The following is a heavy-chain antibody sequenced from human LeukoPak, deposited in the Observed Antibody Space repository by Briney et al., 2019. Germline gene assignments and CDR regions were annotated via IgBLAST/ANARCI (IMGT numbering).Heavy chain of an antibody. V-gene: IGHV1-2*02. CDR1: GYTFTDYY. CDR2: INPNSGGT. Sequence: ASVTLSCKASGYTFTDYYMHWVRQAPGQGLEWMGWINPNSGGTNYAQKFQGRVTMTTDTSISTAYMKVSRLRSDDTAVYYCARVRIGQQLDKYYYYAMDVWGQGTTVTVSS. CDR3: ARVRIGQQLDKYYYYAMDV. J-gene: IGHJ6*02. D-gene: IGHD6-13*01.